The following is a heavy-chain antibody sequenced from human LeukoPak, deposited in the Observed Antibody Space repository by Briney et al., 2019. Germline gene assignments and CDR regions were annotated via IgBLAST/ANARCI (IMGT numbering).Heavy chain of an antibody. J-gene: IGHJ4*02. D-gene: IGHD3-16*01. Sequence: GGSLRLSCAASEFTVSNTYMTWVRQAQGEGLEWVSLIYSDGTTHYADSVKGRFTISRDNSKNTLYLQMSSLRAEDTAVYYCAKEARGGGPGYFDYWGQGTLVSVSS. V-gene: IGHV3-53*05. CDR3: AKEARGGGPGYFDY. CDR2: IYSDGTT. CDR1: EFTVSNTY.